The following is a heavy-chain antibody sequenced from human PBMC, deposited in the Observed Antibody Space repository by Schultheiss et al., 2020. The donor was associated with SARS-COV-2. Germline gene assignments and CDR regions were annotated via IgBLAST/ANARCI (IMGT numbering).Heavy chain of an antibody. CDR1: GFTLSSYE. CDR3: AKRKNQYVYYDNAFDAFDI. CDR2: ISSSGSTI. Sequence: GGSLRLSCAASGFTLSSYEMNWVRQAPGKGLEWVSYISSSGSTIYYADSVKGRFTISRDNSKNTLYLQMSILRAEDTALYYCAKRKNQYVYYDNAFDAFDIWGQGTMVTVSS. J-gene: IGHJ3*02. D-gene: IGHD3-22*01. V-gene: IGHV3-48*03.